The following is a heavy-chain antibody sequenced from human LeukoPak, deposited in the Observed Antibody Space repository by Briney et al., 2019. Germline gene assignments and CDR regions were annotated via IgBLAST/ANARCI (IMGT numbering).Heavy chain of an antibody. CDR3: AKSPSGSSGYYDY. Sequence: GGSLRLSCAASGFTFSSYGMHWVRQAPGKGLEWVAVIWYDGSNKYYADSVKGRFTISRDNSKNTLYLQMNSLRAEDTAVYYCAKSPSGSSGYYDYWGQRTLVTVSS. CDR2: IWYDGSNK. D-gene: IGHD3-22*01. V-gene: IGHV3-33*06. CDR1: GFTFSSYG. J-gene: IGHJ4*02.